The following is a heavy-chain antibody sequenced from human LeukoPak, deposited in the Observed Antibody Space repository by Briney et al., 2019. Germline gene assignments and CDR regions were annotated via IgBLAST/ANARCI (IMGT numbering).Heavy chain of an antibody. J-gene: IGHJ6*03. CDR3: ARDLKLRYFDWLFFMDV. D-gene: IGHD3-9*01. CDR2: IYHGGNT. V-gene: IGHV4-4*02. Sequence: PSETLSLTCAVSGGSISSSNWGNCVRLTPRKGLEWIGEIYHGGNTHYNPSLKSRVTMSVDTSKNQFSLKLSSVTAADTAVYYCARDLKLRYFDWLFFMDVWGKGTTVTISS. CDR1: GGSISSSNW.